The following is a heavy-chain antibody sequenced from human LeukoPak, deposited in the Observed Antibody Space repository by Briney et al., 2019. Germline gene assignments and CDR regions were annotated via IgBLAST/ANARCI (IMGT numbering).Heavy chain of an antibody. CDR3: AAGYCSGGSCYPYYYYGMDV. J-gene: IGHJ6*02. V-gene: IGHV1-58*01. D-gene: IGHD2-15*01. CDR1: GFTFTTSA. Sequence: SVKVSCKASGFTFTTSAVQWVRQARGQRLEWIGWIVVGSGNTNYAQKFQERVTVIRDMSTSTAYMELSSLRSEDTAVYYCAAGYCSGGSCYPYYYYGMDVWGQGTTVTVSS. CDR2: IVVGSGNT.